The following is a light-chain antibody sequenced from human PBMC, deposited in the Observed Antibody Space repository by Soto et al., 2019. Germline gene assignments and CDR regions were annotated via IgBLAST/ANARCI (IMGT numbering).Light chain of an antibody. V-gene: IGLV2-14*01. J-gene: IGLJ1*01. CDR2: EVS. CDR3: TSSTTDSLYV. Sequence: QSVLTQPASVSGSPGQSITISCIGTSSDVGGSKYVSWYQQYPGKVPKLLIYEVSSRPSGISNRFSGSKSGNTASLTISGLQAEDEADYFCTSSTTDSLYVFGTGTKVTVL. CDR1: SSDVGGSKY.